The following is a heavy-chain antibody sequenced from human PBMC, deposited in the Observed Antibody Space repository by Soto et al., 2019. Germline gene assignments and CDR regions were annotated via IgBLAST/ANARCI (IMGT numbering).Heavy chain of an antibody. D-gene: IGHD2-8*01. CDR1: GFAFSTYY. V-gene: IGHV1-3*01. CDR3: ARDPFLQLYSIDF. CDR2: ISGYNGNT. J-gene: IGHJ4*02. Sequence: QVQLVQSGAEVKKTGASVKLSCQASGFAFSTYYFHWVRQAPGHGLEWMGWISGYNGNTQYAEIFQDRLTITSDAAASTVYMELYGLRSEDTAVYFCARDPFLQLYSIDFWGQGTLVTVSA.